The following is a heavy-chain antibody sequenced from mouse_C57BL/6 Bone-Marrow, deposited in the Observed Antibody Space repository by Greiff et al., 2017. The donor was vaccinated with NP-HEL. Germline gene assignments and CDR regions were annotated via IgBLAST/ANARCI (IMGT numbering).Heavy chain of an antibody. Sequence: EVKVVESGGDLVKPGGSLKLSCAASGFTFSSYGMSWVRQTPEQRLEWVATISSGGSFTYYNDRVKGRFPISRDNAKNTLYRQMSSLKSEDTARYYGASPYDYDVAWFAYWGQGTLVTVSA. V-gene: IGHV5-6*01. J-gene: IGHJ3*01. CDR2: ISSGGSFT. CDR1: GFTFSSYG. CDR3: ASPYDYDVAWFAY. D-gene: IGHD2-4*01.